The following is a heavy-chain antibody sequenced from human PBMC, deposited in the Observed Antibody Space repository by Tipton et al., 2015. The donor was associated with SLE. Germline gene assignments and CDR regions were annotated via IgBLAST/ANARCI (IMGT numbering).Heavy chain of an antibody. CDR2: ISSSSSYI. D-gene: IGHD6-13*01. CDR1: GFTFSSYS. V-gene: IGHV3-21*01. CDR3: ARGSEGSSSWYGEDY. J-gene: IGHJ4*02. Sequence: SLRLSCAASGFTFSSYSMNWVRQAPGKGLEWVSSISSSSSYIYYADSVKGPFTISRDNAKNSLYLQMNSLRAEDTAVYYCARGSEGSSSWYGEDYWGQGTLVTVSS.